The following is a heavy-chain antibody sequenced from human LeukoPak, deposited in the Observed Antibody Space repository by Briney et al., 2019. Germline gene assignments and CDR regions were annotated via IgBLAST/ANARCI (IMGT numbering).Heavy chain of an antibody. CDR3: ARASGYCSSTSCYTDWFDP. V-gene: IGHV1-46*01. CDR1: GYTFTSYY. D-gene: IGHD2-2*02. Sequence: GASVKVSCKAFGYTFTSYYMHWVRQAPGQGLEWMGIINPSGGTTSYAQKFQGRVTMTRDMSTSTVYMELSSLRSEDTAVYYCARASGYCSSTSCYTDWFDPWGQGTLVTVSS. J-gene: IGHJ5*02. CDR2: INPSGGTT.